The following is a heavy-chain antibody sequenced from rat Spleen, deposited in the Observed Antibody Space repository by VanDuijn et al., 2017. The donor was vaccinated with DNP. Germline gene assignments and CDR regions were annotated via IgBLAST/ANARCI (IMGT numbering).Heavy chain of an antibody. CDR3: ATSGYGYDGYPFAY. J-gene: IGHJ3*01. D-gene: IGHD1-12*03. CDR2: ISYDGGRT. Sequence: EVQLVESGGGLVQPGRSLKLSCAASGFAFSDFYMAWVRQAPTKGLEWVASISYDGGRTYYRDSVKGRFTISRDNAKNTLFLQMDSLRSEDTATYYCATSGYGYDGYPFAYWGHGTLVTVSS. CDR1: GFAFSDFY. V-gene: IGHV5-20*01.